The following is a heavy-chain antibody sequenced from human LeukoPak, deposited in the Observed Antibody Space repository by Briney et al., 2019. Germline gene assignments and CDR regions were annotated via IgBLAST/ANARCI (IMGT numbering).Heavy chain of an antibody. V-gene: IGHV3-30*19. J-gene: IGHJ4*02. CDR2: ISYDGSNK. D-gene: IGHD5-24*01. CDR3: ARDKYGYNTPIDY. CDR1: GFTFSSYV. Sequence: PGRSLRLSCAASGFTFSSYVMHWVRQAPGKGLEWVAVISYDGSNKYHADSVKGRFTISRDNSKNTLSLQMNSLRLEDTAVYYCARDKYGYNTPIDYWGQGTLVTVSS.